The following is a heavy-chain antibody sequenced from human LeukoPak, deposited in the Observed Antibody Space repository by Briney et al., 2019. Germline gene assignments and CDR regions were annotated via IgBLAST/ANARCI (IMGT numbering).Heavy chain of an antibody. Sequence: PGGSLRLSCAASGFTFSSYGMHWVRQAPGKGLEWVAVISYDGNNKYYADSVKGRFTISRDNSKNTLYLQMNSLRAEDTAVYYCARDSSYGSGSPAADWGQGTLVTVSS. CDR3: ARDSSYGSGSPAAD. V-gene: IGHV3-30*03. CDR1: GFTFSSYG. J-gene: IGHJ4*02. CDR2: ISYDGNNK. D-gene: IGHD3-10*01.